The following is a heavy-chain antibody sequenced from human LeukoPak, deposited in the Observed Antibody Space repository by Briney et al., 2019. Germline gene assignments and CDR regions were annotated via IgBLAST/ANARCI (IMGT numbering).Heavy chain of an antibody. CDR2: INSDGSDM. D-gene: IGHD5-18*01. CDR3: AKGIELWLTYFDH. J-gene: IGHJ4*02. V-gene: IGHV3-74*01. CDR1: GFTFSGYW. Sequence: PGGSLRLSCTGSGFTFSGYWMHWVRQVPGKGLVWVSRINSDGSDMSYADSVKGRFTISRDNSKNTLSLQMNSLRAEDTAVYYCAKGIELWLTYFDHWGQGTLVTASS.